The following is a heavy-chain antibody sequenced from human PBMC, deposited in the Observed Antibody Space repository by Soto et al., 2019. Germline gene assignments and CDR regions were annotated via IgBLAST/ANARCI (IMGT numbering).Heavy chain of an antibody. CDR2: IYYSGST. J-gene: IGHJ6*02. Sequence: SETLSLTCTVSGGSISSGDYYWSWIRQPPGKGLEWIGYIYYSGSTYYNPSLKSRVTISVDTSKNQFSLKLSSVTAADTAVYYCARGKFYDDFPMDYYGMDVWGQGTTVTVSS. D-gene: IGHD3-3*01. V-gene: IGHV4-30-4*01. CDR1: GGSISSGDYY. CDR3: ARGKFYDDFPMDYYGMDV.